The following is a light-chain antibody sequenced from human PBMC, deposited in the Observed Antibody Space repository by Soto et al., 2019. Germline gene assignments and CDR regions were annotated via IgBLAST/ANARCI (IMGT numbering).Light chain of an antibody. J-gene: IGLJ1*01. CDR1: SGDVGAYNY. CDR3: CSYAGQYAFV. V-gene: IGLV2-11*01. CDR2: DVD. Sequence: QSVLTQRRSVSGSPGQSVSLSCTGTSGDVGAYNYVSWYQHHPGKAPKLMIYDVDKRPSGVPDRFSGSKSGNTASLTISGLRTEDEAYYYCCSYAGQYAFVFGTGTKVTVL.